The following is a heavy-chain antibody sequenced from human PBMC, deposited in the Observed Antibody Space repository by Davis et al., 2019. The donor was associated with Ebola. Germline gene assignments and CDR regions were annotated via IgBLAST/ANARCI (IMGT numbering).Heavy chain of an antibody. D-gene: IGHD2-15*01. CDR1: GFTFSSYW. CDR3: ARGNRYCSGDTCANWFDP. Sequence: GESLKISCAASGFTFSSYWMHWVRQAPGKGLVWVSRINSDGSRTNYADSVKGRFTMSRDNAKSTLYLQMNSLRAEDTAVYYCARGNRYCSGDTCANWFDPWGQGTLVTVSS. V-gene: IGHV3-74*01. J-gene: IGHJ5*02. CDR2: INSDGSRT.